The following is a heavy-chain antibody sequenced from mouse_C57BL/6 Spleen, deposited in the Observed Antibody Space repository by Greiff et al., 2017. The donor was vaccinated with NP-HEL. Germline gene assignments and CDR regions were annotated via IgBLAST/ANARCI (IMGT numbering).Heavy chain of an antibody. CDR3: VRERNWDWYFDV. J-gene: IGHJ1*03. CDR2: IRSKSSNYAT. V-gene: IGHV10-3*01. Sequence: EVQRVESGGGLVQPKGSLKLSCAASGFTFNTYAMHWVRQAPGQGLEWVARIRSKSSNYATYYADSVKDRFTISRDDSQSMLYLQMNNLKTEDTAMYYCVRERNWDWYFDVWGTGTTVTVSS. D-gene: IGHD4-1*01. CDR1: GFTFNTYA.